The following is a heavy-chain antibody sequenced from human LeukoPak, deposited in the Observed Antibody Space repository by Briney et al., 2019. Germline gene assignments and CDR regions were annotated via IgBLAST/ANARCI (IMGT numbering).Heavy chain of an antibody. V-gene: IGHV3-48*03. CDR2: ISSSGSTI. CDR3: ARERMDTMGDAFDI. J-gene: IGHJ3*02. D-gene: IGHD5-12*01. CDR1: GFTFSSYE. Sequence: PGGSLRLSCAASGFTFSSYEMNWVRQAPGKGLEWVSYISSSGSTIYCADSVKGRFTISRDNAKNSLYLQMNSLRAEDTAVYYCARERMDTMGDAFDIWGQGTMVTVSS.